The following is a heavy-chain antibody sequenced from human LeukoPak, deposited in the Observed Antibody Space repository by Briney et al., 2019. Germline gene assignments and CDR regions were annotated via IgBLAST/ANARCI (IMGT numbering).Heavy chain of an antibody. J-gene: IGHJ4*02. CDR1: GGSISSGGYY. D-gene: IGHD4-23*01. Sequence: PSETLSLTCTVSGGSISSGGYYWSWIRQPPGKGLEWIGYIYHSGSTYYNPSLKSRVTISVDRSKNQFSLKLSSVTAADTAVYYCARNPIYGGNSLDYWGQGTLVTVSS. V-gene: IGHV4-30-2*01. CDR3: ARNPIYGGNSLDY. CDR2: IYHSGST.